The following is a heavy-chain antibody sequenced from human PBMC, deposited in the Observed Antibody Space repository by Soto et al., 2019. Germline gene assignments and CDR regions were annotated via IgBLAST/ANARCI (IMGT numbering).Heavy chain of an antibody. CDR2: VCYSGNT. V-gene: IGHV4-39*01. CDR1: GGSISSSSYY. D-gene: IGHD3-9*01. Sequence: QLQLQESGPGLVKPSETLSLTCTVSGGSISSSSYYWGWIRQPPGKGLEWIGSVCYSGNTYYNPSLKSRVTISGDTSKNQFSLRLSSVTAAETAVYYCASNPRYYDILTGYYDHRSFDYWGQGTLVTVSS. J-gene: IGHJ4*02. CDR3: ASNPRYYDILTGYYDHRSFDY.